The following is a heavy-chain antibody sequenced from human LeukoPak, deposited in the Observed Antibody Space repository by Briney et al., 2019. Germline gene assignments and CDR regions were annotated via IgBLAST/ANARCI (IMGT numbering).Heavy chain of an antibody. Sequence: GGSLRLSCAASGFTFSSYAMSWVRQAPGKGLEWVSAISGSGGSTYYADSVKGRFTISRDNSKNTLYLQMNSLRAEDTTAYYCAKSADVDTVPVSDYWGQGTLVTVSS. D-gene: IGHD5-18*01. CDR3: AKSADVDTVPVSDY. V-gene: IGHV3-23*01. CDR1: GFTFSSYA. J-gene: IGHJ4*02. CDR2: ISGSGGST.